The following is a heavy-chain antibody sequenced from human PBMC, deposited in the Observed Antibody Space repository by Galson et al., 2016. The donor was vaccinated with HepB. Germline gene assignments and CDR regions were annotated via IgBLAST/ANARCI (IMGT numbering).Heavy chain of an antibody. CDR2: ISYDGSIT. CDR1: GFTLSNYA. Sequence: SLRLSCAGSGFTLSNYAMHWVRQAPGKGLEWVAVISYDGSITYYTDPVKGRFTISRDNSKNTLYLQMNSLRAEDTAVYYCARGGVTVIRGIMGDNWGQGTLVTVSS. J-gene: IGHJ4*02. D-gene: IGHD3-10*01. CDR3: ARGGVTVIRGIMGDN. V-gene: IGHV3-30*04.